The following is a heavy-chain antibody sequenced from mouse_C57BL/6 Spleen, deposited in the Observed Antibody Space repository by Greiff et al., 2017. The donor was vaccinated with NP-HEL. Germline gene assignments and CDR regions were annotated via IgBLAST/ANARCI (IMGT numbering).Heavy chain of an antibody. CDR1: GYSITSGYY. CDR3: ARLTTGDY. Sequence: EVQLQESGPGLVKPSQSLSLTCSFTGYSITSGYYWNWIRQFPGNKLEWMGYISYDGCNKYNPSLKNRIPITRDTSKNQFFLKLNSVTTEDTATYYCARLTTGDYWGQGTTLTVSS. J-gene: IGHJ2*01. D-gene: IGHD2-12*01. V-gene: IGHV3-6*01. CDR2: ISYDGCN.